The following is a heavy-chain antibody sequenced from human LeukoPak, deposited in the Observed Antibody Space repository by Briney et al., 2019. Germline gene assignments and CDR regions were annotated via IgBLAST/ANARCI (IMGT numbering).Heavy chain of an antibody. CDR3: AKQLGYCSDGSCYFPY. J-gene: IGHJ4*02. D-gene: IGHD2-15*01. CDR1: GFTFSSYG. Sequence: PGGSLRLSCAASGFTFSSYGMHWVRQAPGKGLEWVANVWYDGSNKYYAGSVKGRFTISRDNSKSTLCLQMNSLRAEDTAVYYCAKQLGYCSDGSCYFPYWGQGTLVTVSS. V-gene: IGHV3-33*06. CDR2: VWYDGSNK.